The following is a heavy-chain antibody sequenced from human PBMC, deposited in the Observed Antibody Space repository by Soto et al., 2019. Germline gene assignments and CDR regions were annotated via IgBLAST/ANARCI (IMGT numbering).Heavy chain of an antibody. CDR2: INNDATYR. D-gene: IGHD6-19*01. V-gene: IGHV3-11*05. J-gene: IGHJ4*02. Sequence: KPGGSLRLSCAGSGFTFSDYFITWIRQAPGKGLEWISYINNDATYRKYADSVKGRFTISRDNSKNTLYLQMNSLRAEDTAVYYCAKAEKSSAVAGYFDSWGQGTLVTVSS. CDR3: AKAEKSSAVAGYFDS. CDR1: GFTFSDYF.